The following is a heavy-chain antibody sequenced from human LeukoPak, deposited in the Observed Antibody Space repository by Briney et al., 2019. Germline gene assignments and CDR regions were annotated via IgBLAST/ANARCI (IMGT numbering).Heavy chain of an antibody. V-gene: IGHV3-7*02. D-gene: IGHD4-17*01. CDR1: GFTFSNYW. CDR3: AKRYSYGDYELGDYYFDY. Sequence: GGSLRLSCAASGFTFSNYWMSWVRQAPGKGLEWVANIKKGGSEKFYVDSVKGRFTISRDDAKNSLSLQMNSLRAEDTAVYYCAKRYSYGDYELGDYYFDYWGQGTLVTVSS. CDR2: IKKGGSEK. J-gene: IGHJ4*02.